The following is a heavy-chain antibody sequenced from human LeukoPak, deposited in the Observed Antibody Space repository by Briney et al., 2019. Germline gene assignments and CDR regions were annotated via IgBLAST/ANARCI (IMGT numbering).Heavy chain of an antibody. D-gene: IGHD3-9*01. Sequence: SETLSLTCTVSGGSISSYYWSWIRQPPGKGLEWIGYIYYSGSTNYNPSLKSRVTISVDTSKNQFSLKLSSVTAADTAVYYCARVELRYFDWLLRRARVDAFDIWGQGTMVTVSS. CDR3: ARVELRYFDWLLRRARVDAFDI. V-gene: IGHV4-59*01. J-gene: IGHJ3*02. CDR2: IYYSGST. CDR1: GGSISSYY.